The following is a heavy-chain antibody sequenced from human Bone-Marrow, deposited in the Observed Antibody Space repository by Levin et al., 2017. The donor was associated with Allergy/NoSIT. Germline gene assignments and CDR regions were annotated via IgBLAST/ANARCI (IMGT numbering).Heavy chain of an antibody. J-gene: IGHJ5*02. D-gene: IGHD3-3*01. CDR2: ISYDGSNK. CDR3: ARIGIFGVVDT. V-gene: IGHV3-30-3*01. Sequence: GGSLRLSCAASGFTFSSYAMHWVRQAPGKGLEWVAVISYDGSNKYYADSVKGRFTISRDNSKNTLYLQMNSLRAEDTAVYYCARIGIFGVVDTWGQGTLVTVSS. CDR1: GFTFSSYA.